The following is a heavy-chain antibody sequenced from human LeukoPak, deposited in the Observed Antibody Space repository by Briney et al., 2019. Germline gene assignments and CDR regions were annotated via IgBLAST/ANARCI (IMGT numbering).Heavy chain of an antibody. CDR3: ALGGYYYYGMDV. Sequence: SETLSLTCTVSGGSISSSSYYWGWIRQPPGKGLEWIGEINHSGSTNYNPSLKSRVTISVDTSKNQFSLKLGSVTAADTAAYYCALGGYYYYGMDVWGQGTTVTVSS. J-gene: IGHJ6*02. D-gene: IGHD3-16*01. V-gene: IGHV4-39*07. CDR2: INHSGST. CDR1: GGSISSSSYY.